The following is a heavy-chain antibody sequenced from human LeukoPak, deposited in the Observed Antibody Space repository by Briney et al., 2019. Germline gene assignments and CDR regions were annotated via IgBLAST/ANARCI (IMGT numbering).Heavy chain of an antibody. CDR1: GGSISSYY. D-gene: IGHD2-2*01. CDR2: IYTSGST. J-gene: IGHJ5*02. V-gene: IGHV4-4*09. Sequence: SETLSLTCTVSGGSISSYYWSWIRQPPGKGLEWIGYIYTSGSTNYNPSLKSRVTISVDTSKNQFSLKLSSVTAADTAVYYCARGRVGNWFGPWGQGTLVTVSS. CDR3: ARGRVGNWFGP.